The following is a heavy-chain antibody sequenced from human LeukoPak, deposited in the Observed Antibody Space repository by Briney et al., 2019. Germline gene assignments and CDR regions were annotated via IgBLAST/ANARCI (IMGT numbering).Heavy chain of an antibody. V-gene: IGHV3-30-3*01. CDR1: GFTFSSYA. CDR3: ARVPDNY. J-gene: IGHJ4*02. Sequence: GRSLRLSCAASGFTFSSYAMHWVRQAPGKGLEWVAVISYDGSNKYYADSVKGRFTISRDNSKNTLYLQMNSLGAEDTAVYYCARVPDNYWGQGTLVTVSS. CDR2: ISYDGSNK.